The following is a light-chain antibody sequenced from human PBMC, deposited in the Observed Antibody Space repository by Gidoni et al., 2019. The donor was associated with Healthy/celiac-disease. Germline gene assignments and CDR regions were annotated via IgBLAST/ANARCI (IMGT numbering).Light chain of an antibody. CDR2: GAS. Sequence: EIVLPQSPGTLSLSPGARATLSCRASQSVSSSYLAWYQQKPGQAPRLLIYGASSRATGIPDRFSGSGSGTDFTLTISRLEPEDFAVYYCQQYGSSHLTFGGGTKVEIK. V-gene: IGKV3-20*01. CDR1: QSVSSSY. J-gene: IGKJ4*01. CDR3: QQYGSSHLT.